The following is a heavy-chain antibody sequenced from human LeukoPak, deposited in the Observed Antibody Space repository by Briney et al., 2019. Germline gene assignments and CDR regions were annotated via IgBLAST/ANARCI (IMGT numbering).Heavy chain of an antibody. CDR2: ISGSGGST. V-gene: IGHV3-23*01. D-gene: IGHD2-15*01. CDR1: GFTFSSYA. CDR3: AKDRGDIVVVVAATPDAFDI. Sequence: GGSLRLSCAASGFTFSSYAMSWVRQAPGKGLEWVSAISGSGGSTYYADSVKGRFTISRDNSKNTLYLQMNSLRAEDTAVYYCAKDRGDIVVVVAATPDAFDIWGQGTMVTVSS. J-gene: IGHJ3*02.